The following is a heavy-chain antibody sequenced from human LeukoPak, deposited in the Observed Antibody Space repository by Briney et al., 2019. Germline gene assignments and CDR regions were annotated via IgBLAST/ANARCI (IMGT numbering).Heavy chain of an antibody. J-gene: IGHJ6*02. CDR2: INHSGST. CDR3: ARGGLGYCSGGSCYGIRYYYGMDV. V-gene: IGHV4-34*01. CDR1: GGPFSGYY. D-gene: IGHD2-15*01. Sequence: PSETLSLTCAVYGGPFSGYYWSWIRQPPGKGLEWIGEINHSGSTNYNPSLKSRVTISVDTSKNQFSLKLSSVTAADTAVYYCARGGLGYCSGGSCYGIRYYYGMDVWGQGTTVTVSS.